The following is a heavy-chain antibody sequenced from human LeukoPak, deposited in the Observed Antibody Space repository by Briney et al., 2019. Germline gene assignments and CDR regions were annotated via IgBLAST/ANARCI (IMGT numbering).Heavy chain of an antibody. J-gene: IGHJ6*03. CDR1: GYSVSSNSAA. D-gene: IGHD6-13*01. CDR2: TYYRSKWYN. CDR3: ARGPQLVGYFYIDV. V-gene: IGHV6-1*01. Sequence: LSQTLSLTCAISGYSVSSNSAAWNWIRQSPSKGLEWLGRTYYRSKWYNDYAVSVKSRISINPDTAKNQFSLHLNSVTPEDTAVYFCARGPQLVGYFYIDVWGEGTTVTVSS.